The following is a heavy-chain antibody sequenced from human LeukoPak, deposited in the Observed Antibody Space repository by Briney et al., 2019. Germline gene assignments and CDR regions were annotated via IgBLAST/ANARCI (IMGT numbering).Heavy chain of an antibody. D-gene: IGHD2-15*01. CDR2: IYSGGST. J-gene: IGHJ4*02. CDR1: GFTVRSNY. Sequence: GSLRLSCAASGFTVRSNYLSWVRQAPGKGLEGVSVIYSGGSTYYADSVKGRFTISRDNSKNTLYLQMNSLRPEDTAVYYCAKVRVGTAHFDYWGQGTLVTVSS. CDR3: AKVRVGTAHFDY. V-gene: IGHV3-66*01.